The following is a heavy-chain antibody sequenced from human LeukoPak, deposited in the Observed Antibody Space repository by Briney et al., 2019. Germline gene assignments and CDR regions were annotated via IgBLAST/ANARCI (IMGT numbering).Heavy chain of an antibody. V-gene: IGHV3-48*03. CDR3: ARGTAMDGGHNDY. J-gene: IGHJ4*02. CDR2: ISSSGSTI. Sequence: GGSLRLSCAASGFTFSSYEMNWVRQAPGKGLEWVSYISSSGSTIYYADSVKGRFTISRDNSKITLYLQMNSLRAEDTAVYYCARGTAMDGGHNDYWGQGTLVTVSS. D-gene: IGHD5-18*01. CDR1: GFTFSSYE.